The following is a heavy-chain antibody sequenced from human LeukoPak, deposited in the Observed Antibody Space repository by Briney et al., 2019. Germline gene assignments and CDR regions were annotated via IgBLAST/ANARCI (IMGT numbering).Heavy chain of an antibody. CDR2: IYYSGST. CDR1: GGSISNYY. Sequence: DPSETLSLTCTVSGGSISNYYWSWIRQPPGKGLEWIGYIYYSGSTNYNPSLKSRVTISVDTSKNQFSLKLSSVTAEDTAVYYCARDNDSRDPPHFDYWGQGTLVTVSS. D-gene: IGHD3-16*01. V-gene: IGHV4-59*01. CDR3: ARDNDSRDPPHFDY. J-gene: IGHJ4*02.